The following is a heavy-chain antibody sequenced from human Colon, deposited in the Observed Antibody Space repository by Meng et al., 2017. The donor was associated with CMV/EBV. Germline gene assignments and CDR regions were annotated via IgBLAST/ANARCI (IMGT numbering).Heavy chain of an antibody. CDR3: AKDLEVFGEVPS. V-gene: IGHV3-43D*03. CDR1: GFTFDDDA. D-gene: IGHD3-10*01. J-gene: IGHJ4*02. CDR2: ISWDGGST. Sequence: GGSLRLSCQASGFTFDDDAMHWFRQAPGKGLGGVSLISWDGGSTYYADSVKGRFTISRDNSKNSLYLKMNSLRAEDTALYYCAKDLEVFGEVPSWGQGTLVTVSS.